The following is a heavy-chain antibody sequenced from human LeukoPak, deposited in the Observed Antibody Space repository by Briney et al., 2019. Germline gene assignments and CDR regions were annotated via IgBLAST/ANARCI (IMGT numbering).Heavy chain of an antibody. Sequence: PSETLSLTCTVTGGSITSNTCYWGWIRQPPGKGLEWIGSISYDGNTYYNPSLKSRVTVSRDTSKNQFSLKLSSVTAADTAVYYCARVTTMVRGVMGRWFDPWGQGTLVTVSP. CDR3: ARVTTMVRGVMGRWFDP. D-gene: IGHD3-10*01. CDR2: ISYDGNT. J-gene: IGHJ5*02. CDR1: GGSITSNTCY. V-gene: IGHV4-39*07.